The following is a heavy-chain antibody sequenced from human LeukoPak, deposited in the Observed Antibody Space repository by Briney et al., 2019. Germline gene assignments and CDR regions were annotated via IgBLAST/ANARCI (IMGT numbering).Heavy chain of an antibody. CDR1: GFTFSSYG. CDR3: ARDTADSSGYYYVDY. V-gene: IGHV3-30*03. J-gene: IGHJ4*02. CDR2: ISYDGSNK. Sequence: GRSLRLSCAASGFTFSSYGMHWVRQAPGKGLEWVAVISYDGSNKYYADSVKGRFTISRDNSKNTLYLQMNSLRAEDTAVYYCARDTADSSGYYYVDYWGQGTLVTVSS. D-gene: IGHD3-22*01.